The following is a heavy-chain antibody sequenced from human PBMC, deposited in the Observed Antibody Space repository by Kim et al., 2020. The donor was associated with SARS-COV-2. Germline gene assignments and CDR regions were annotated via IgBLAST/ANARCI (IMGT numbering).Heavy chain of an antibody. V-gene: IGHV3-33*01. Sequence: YKYYADSVKGRFTISRDNSKNTLYLQMNSLRAEDTAVYYCARDSYGPDYWGQGTLVTVSS. D-gene: IGHD5-18*01. CDR2: YK. CDR3: ARDSYGPDY. J-gene: IGHJ4*02.